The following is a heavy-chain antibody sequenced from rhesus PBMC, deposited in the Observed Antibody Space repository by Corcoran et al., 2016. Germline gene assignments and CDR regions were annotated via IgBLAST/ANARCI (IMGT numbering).Heavy chain of an antibody. V-gene: IGHV4S11*01. Sequence: QLQLQESGPGVVKPSETLSLTCTVSGGSISTNYWRWIRQAPGRGLEWIGFISGSGMGPHSTPSRKIRVTLSVATSKSHLSLSLTSVTAADAARYYCMRDLDSNDAYNRFDVWGAGVLVAVSS. D-gene: IGHD4-23*01. J-gene: IGHJ5-1*01. CDR1: GGSISTNY. CDR2: ISGSGMGP. CDR3: MRDLDSNDAYNRFDV.